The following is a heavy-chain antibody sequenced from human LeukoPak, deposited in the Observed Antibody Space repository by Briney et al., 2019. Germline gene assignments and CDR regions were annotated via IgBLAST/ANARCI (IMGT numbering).Heavy chain of an antibody. Sequence: PSETLSLTCTVSGGSISGYYWSWIRQPPGKGLEWIGYTYYSGSANYNPSLKSRVTISVDTSKNQFSLKLSSVAAADTAVYYCARGTMMVGPWGQGTLVTVSS. CDR1: GGSISGYY. J-gene: IGHJ5*02. V-gene: IGHV4-59*01. CDR2: TYYSGSA. D-gene: IGHD3-22*01. CDR3: ARGTMMVGP.